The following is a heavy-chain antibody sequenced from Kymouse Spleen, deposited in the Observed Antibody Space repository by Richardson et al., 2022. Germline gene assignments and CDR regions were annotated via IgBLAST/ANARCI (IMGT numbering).Heavy chain of an antibody. D-gene: IGHD3-10*01. CDR3: ARGSPGWFDP. J-gene: IGHJ5*02. CDR2: INHSGST. V-gene: IGHV4-34*01. Sequence: QVQLQQWGAGLLKPSETLSLTCAVYGGSFSGYYWSWIRQPPGKGLEWIGEINHSGSTNYNPSLKSRVTISVDTSKNQFSLKLSSVTAADTAVYYCARGSPGWFDPWGQGTLVTVSS. CDR1: GGSFSGYY.